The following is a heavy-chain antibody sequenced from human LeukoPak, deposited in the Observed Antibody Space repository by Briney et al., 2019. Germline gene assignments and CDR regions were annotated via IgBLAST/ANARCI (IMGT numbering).Heavy chain of an antibody. CDR3: ARDRTGTTNFDY. V-gene: IGHV3-33*01. Sequence: GGSLRLSCAASGFTFSSYGMHWVRQAPGKGLEWVAVIWYDGSNKYYADSVKGRFTISRDNSKNTLYLQMNSLGAEDTAVYYCARDRTGTTNFDYWGQGTLVTVSS. D-gene: IGHD1-7*01. CDR2: IWYDGSNK. J-gene: IGHJ4*02. CDR1: GFTFSSYG.